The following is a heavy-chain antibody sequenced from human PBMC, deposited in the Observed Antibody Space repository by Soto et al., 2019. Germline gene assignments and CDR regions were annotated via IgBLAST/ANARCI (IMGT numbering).Heavy chain of an antibody. CDR2: INSDGSST. Sequence: GSLRLSCAASGFTFSSYWMHWVRQAPGKGLVWVSRINSDGSSTSYADSVKGRFTISRDNAKNTLYLQMNSLRAEDTAVYYCARVVVAAAGTVYYYYGMDVWGQGTKVTVSS. V-gene: IGHV3-74*01. J-gene: IGHJ6*02. D-gene: IGHD6-13*01. CDR1: GFTFSSYW. CDR3: ARVVVAAAGTVYYYYGMDV.